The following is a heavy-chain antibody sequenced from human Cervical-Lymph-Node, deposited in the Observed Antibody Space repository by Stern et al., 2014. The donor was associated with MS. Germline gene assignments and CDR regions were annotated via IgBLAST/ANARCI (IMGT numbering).Heavy chain of an antibody. Sequence: EVQLVESGGGLVQPGGSLRLSCAASGFTFSSYWMYWVRQAPGKGLVWVSRINDYGSSTRYADSVKGRFTITRDNAKNTLYLQMNNLGAEDTAVYYCARIYCGSTSCYLHAFDIWGQGTMVTVSS. D-gene: IGHD2-2*01. V-gene: IGHV3-74*01. J-gene: IGHJ3*02. CDR3: ARIYCGSTSCYLHAFDI. CDR1: GFTFSSYW. CDR2: INDYGSST.